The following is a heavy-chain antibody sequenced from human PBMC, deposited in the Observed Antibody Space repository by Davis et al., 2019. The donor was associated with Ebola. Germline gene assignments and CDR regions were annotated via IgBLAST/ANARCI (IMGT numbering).Heavy chain of an antibody. CDR2: ISSSSSNI. Sequence: PGGSLRLSCAASGFTFSSYSMNWVRQAPGKGLEWVSSISSSSSNIYYADSVKGRFTISRDNAKNSLYLQMNSLRAEDTAVYYCAREATFYDYIWGSYRLTTPPDYWGQGTLVTVSS. D-gene: IGHD3-16*02. CDR3: AREATFYDYIWGSYRLTTPPDY. J-gene: IGHJ4*02. CDR1: GFTFSSYS. V-gene: IGHV3-21*03.